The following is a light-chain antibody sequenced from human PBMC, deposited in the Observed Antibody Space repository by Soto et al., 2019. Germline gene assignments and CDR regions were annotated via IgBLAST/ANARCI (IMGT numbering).Light chain of an antibody. V-gene: IGKV3-20*01. CDR2: AAS. CDR1: QSVSSSY. J-gene: IGKJ1*01. Sequence: EVVLTQSPVTLSLSPGERATLSCRASQSVSSSYLAWYQQKPGQAPRLLIFAASSRATGIPDRFSGSGSGTDFTLTISRLEPEDFAMYYCQQYDISPQTFGQGTKVDIK. CDR3: QQYDISPQT.